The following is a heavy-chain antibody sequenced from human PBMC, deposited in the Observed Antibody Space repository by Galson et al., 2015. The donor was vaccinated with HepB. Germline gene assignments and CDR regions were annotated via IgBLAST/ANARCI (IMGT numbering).Heavy chain of an antibody. Sequence: SLTCSVSGGSVSSGSYYWNWIRQPPGKGLEWIGYIYYSGITNYNPSLKSRVTISLDTSNNQFSLKLSSLTAADPAVYYCTTGGVWGQGTTVTVSS. J-gene: IGHJ6*02. D-gene: IGHD3-16*01. CDR2: IYYSGIT. V-gene: IGHV4-61*01. CDR1: GGSVSSGSYY. CDR3: TTGGV.